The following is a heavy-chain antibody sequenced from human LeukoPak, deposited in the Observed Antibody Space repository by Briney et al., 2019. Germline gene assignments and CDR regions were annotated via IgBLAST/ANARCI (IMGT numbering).Heavy chain of an antibody. CDR2: IYYSGSN. Sequence: SETLSLTCTASGGSTSSYYWSWIRQPPGKGLEWIGYIYYSGSNNYNPSLKSRVTISVDTSKNQFSLKLSSVTAADTAVYYCARDRHYYDSSGYLLYGMDVWGQGTTVTVSS. CDR3: ARDRHYYDSSGYLLYGMDV. CDR1: GGSTSSYY. V-gene: IGHV4-59*01. J-gene: IGHJ6*02. D-gene: IGHD3-22*01.